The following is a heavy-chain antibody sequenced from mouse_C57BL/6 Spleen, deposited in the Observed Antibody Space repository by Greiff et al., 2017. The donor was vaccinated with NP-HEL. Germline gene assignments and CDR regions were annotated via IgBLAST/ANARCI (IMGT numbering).Heavy chain of an antibody. CDR3: TREDGGVPFDY. V-gene: IGHV6-6*01. CDR2: IRNKANNHAT. Sequence: EVQLVESGGGLVQPGGSMKLSCAASGFTFSDAWMDWVRQSPEKGLEWVAEIRNKANNHATYYAESVKGRFTISRDDSKSSVYLQMNSLRAEDTGIYYCTREDGGVPFDYWGQGTTLTVSS. CDR1: GFTFSDAW. D-gene: IGHD1-1*02. J-gene: IGHJ2*01.